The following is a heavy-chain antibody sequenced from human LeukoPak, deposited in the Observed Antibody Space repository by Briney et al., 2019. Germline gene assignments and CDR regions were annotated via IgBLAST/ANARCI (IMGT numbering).Heavy chain of an antibody. V-gene: IGHV1-18*01. J-gene: IGHJ4*02. CDR1: GYTFTSYG. CDR3: ARDYGSGSDRFDY. CDR2: ISAYSGNT. D-gene: IGHD3-10*01. Sequence: VASVKVSCKASGYTFTSYGIIWVRRAPGQGLEWMGWISAYSGNTNYAQNLQGRVTMTTDTSTSTAYMEVRSLRSDDTAVYYCARDYGSGSDRFDYWGQGTLVTVSA.